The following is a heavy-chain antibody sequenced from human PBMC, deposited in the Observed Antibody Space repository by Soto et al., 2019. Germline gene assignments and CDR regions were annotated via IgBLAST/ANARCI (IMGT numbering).Heavy chain of an antibody. J-gene: IGHJ6*01. CDR1: RGSIISCSYY. V-gene: IGHV4-39*01. CDR3: ARPSNYYYGMDV. CDR2: IYYSGST. Sequence: SDPLSRNSATVRGSIISCSYYRGWIRQPPGKGLEWIGSIYYSGSTYYNPSLKSRVTISVDTSKNQFSLKLSSVTAADTAVYYCARPSNYYYGMDVWGQGTTVT.